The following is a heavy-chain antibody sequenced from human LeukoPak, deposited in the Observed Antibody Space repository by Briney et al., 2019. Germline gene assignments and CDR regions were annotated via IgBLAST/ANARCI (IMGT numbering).Heavy chain of an antibody. Sequence: ASVKVSCKASGYTFTTYSMNWLRQAPGQGLEWMGWINANTGNPTYAQGFTGRFVFSLDTSVSTAYLQISSLKAEDTAVYCCARDAATIIFDHWGQGTLVTVSS. V-gene: IGHV7-4-1*02. CDR3: ARDAATIIFDH. J-gene: IGHJ4*02. CDR2: INANTGNP. D-gene: IGHD5-24*01. CDR1: GYTFTTYS.